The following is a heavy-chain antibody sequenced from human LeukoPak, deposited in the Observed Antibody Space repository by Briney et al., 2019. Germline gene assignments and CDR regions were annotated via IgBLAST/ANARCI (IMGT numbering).Heavy chain of an antibody. CDR2: IMPLFGTA. V-gene: IGHV1-69*05. CDR1: GGTFNSYA. CDR3: ARDESTVYYDSSGYSNYFDY. J-gene: IGHJ4*02. D-gene: IGHD3-22*01. Sequence: SVKVSCKASGGTFNSYAISWVRQAPGQGLEWMGGIMPLFGTANYAQEFQGRVTFTTDESASTAYMELSSLRSEDTAVYYCARDESTVYYDSSGYSNYFDYWGQGTLVTVSS.